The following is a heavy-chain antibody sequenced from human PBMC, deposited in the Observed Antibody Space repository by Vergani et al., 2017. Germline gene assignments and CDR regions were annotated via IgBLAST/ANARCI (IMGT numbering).Heavy chain of an antibody. CDR2: IIPIFGTA. V-gene: IGHV1-69*12. D-gene: IGHD3-9*01. J-gene: IGHJ6*02. CDR3: ARGDPYDILTGYYKGYYYGMDV. Sequence: QVQLVQSGAEVKKPGSSVKVSCKASGGTFSSYAISWVRQAPGQGLEWMGGIIPIFGTANYAQKFQGRVTITADDSTSTAYMELSSLRSEDTAVYYCARGDPYDILTGYYKGYYYGMDVWGQGTTVTVSS. CDR1: GGTFSSYA.